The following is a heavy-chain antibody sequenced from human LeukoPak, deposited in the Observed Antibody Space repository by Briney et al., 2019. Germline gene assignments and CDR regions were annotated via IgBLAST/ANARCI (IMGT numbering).Heavy chain of an antibody. CDR1: GFTFSSYA. V-gene: IGHV3-30-3*01. J-gene: IGHJ4*02. CDR3: ASGGSAFDY. D-gene: IGHD1-26*01. CDR2: ISYDGSNK. Sequence: PGGSLRLSCAASGFTFSSYAMHWVRQAPGKGLEWVAVISYDGSNKYYADSVKGRSTISRDNTKNSLYLQMNSLRAEDTAVYYCASGGSAFDYWGQGTLVTVSS.